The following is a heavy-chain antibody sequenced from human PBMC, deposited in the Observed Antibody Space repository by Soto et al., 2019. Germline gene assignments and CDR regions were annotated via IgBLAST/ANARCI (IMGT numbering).Heavy chain of an antibody. CDR2: IIPIFGTA. V-gene: IGHV1-69*13. CDR3: SRSPRRYSCYEVTVKVQLPYYHYGMDV. D-gene: IGHD5-12*01. Sequence: GASVKVSCKASGGTFSSYAISWVRQAPGQGLEWMGGIIPIFGTANYAQKFQGRVTITADESTSTAYMELSSLRSEDTAVYYCSRSPRRYSCYEVTVKVQLPYYHYGMDVWGQGTQVTVSS. CDR1: GGTFSSYA. J-gene: IGHJ6*02.